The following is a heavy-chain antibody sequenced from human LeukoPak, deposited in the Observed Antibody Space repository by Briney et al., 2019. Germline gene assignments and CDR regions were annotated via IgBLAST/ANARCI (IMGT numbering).Heavy chain of an antibody. J-gene: IGHJ4*02. CDR3: ARGLRWNDY. D-gene: IGHD4-23*01. V-gene: IGHV3-11*04. CDR1: GFTFSDTY. Sequence: PGGSLRLSCAASGFTFSDTYMSWIRQAPGKGQEWVSYISSSASTIYYTDSVKGRFTISRDNAKNSLYLQLNSLRAEDTAVYYCARGLRWNDYWGQGTLVAVSS. CDR2: ISSSASTI.